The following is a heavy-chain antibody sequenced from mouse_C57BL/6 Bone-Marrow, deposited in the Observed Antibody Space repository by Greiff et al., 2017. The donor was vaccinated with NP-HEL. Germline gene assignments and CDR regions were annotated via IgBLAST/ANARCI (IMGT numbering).Heavy chain of an antibody. D-gene: IGHD1-1*01. CDR2: ISSGGDYI. J-gene: IGHJ1*03. Sequence: EVMLVESGEGLVKPGGSLKLSCAASGFTFSSYSMSWVRQTPEKRLEWVAYISSGGDYISYADTVKGRFTISRDNARNTLYLQISSLKAEDTAMYYCTRPLLLRWEYGYVDVWGTGTTVTVSS. CDR3: TRPLLLRWEYGYVDV. V-gene: IGHV5S21*01. CDR1: GFTFSSYS.